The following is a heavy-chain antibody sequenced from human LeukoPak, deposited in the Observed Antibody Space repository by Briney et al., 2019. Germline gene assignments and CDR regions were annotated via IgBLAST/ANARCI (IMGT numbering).Heavy chain of an antibody. CDR2: IKNKTDGGTT. J-gene: IGHJ4*02. CDR1: GFTFSNAW. V-gene: IGHV3-15*01. Sequence: PGGSLRLSCAASGFTFSNAWMSWVRQAPRKGLEWVGRIKNKTDGGTTDYAAPVKGRFTISRDDSKNTLYLQMNSLKTEDTAVYYCTTVEVQDWGQGTLVTVSS. D-gene: IGHD1-1*01. CDR3: TTVEVQD.